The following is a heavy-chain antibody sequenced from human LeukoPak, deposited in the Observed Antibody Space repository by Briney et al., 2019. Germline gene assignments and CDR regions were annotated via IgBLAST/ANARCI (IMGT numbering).Heavy chain of an antibody. D-gene: IGHD3-10*01. CDR1: GGSISSSSYY. J-gene: IGHJ3*02. Sequence: KASETLSLTCTVSGGSISSSSYYWGWIRQPPGKGLEWIGSIYYSGSTNYNPSLKSRVTISVDTSKNQFSLKLSSVTAADTAVYYCARIGHMVRGVNEAFDIWGQGTMVTVSS. CDR2: IYYSGST. V-gene: IGHV4-39*07. CDR3: ARIGHMVRGVNEAFDI.